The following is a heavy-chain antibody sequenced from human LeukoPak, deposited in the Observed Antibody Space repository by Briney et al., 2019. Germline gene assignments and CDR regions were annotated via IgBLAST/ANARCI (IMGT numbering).Heavy chain of an antibody. J-gene: IGHJ6*03. CDR1: GYTLTKLS. Sequence: EASVKVSCKVSGYTLTKLSMHWVRQAPGKGLEWMGGFDPEDGETIYAQKFQGRVTMTEDTSTDTAYMELSSLRSEDTAVYYCARGRPDDVLLWFGELLKEYYYYYYMDVWGKGTTVTISS. D-gene: IGHD3-10*01. CDR3: ARGRPDDVLLWFGELLKEYYYYYYMDV. V-gene: IGHV1-24*01. CDR2: FDPEDGET.